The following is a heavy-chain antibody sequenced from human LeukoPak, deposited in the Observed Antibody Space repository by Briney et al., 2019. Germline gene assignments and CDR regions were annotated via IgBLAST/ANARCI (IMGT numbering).Heavy chain of an antibody. D-gene: IGHD3-3*01. CDR1: GFTSSSYE. CDR2: ISSSGSTI. V-gene: IGHV3-48*03. Sequence: GGSLRLSCAASGFTSSSYEMDWVRQAPGKGLEWVSYISSSGSTIYYADSVKGRFTISRDNAKNSLYLQMNSLRAEDTAVYYCARDQSGYYDFWSGLGAWGQGTLVTVSS. J-gene: IGHJ5*02. CDR3: ARDQSGYYDFWSGLGA.